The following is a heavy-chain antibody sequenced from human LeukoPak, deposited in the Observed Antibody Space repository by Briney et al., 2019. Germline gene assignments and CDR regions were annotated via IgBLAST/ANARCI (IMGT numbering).Heavy chain of an antibody. CDR2: ISHDGSNK. D-gene: IGHD7-27*01. Sequence: GGSLRLSCAASGFTFSSYAMNWVRQAPGKGLEWVAFISHDGSNKYYADSVKGRFTISRDNSKNTLYLQMNSLKTEDTAVYYCTTGNWGPYWGQGTLVTVSS. CDR1: GFTFSSYA. CDR3: TTGNWGPY. V-gene: IGHV3-30-3*01. J-gene: IGHJ4*02.